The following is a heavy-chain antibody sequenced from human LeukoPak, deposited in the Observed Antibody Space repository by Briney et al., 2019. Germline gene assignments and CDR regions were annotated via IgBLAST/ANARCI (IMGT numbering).Heavy chain of an antibody. CDR3: AREFYRTYYYGSGSQPIDY. Sequence: SQTLSLTCAISGDSVSSNSAAWNWIRQSPSRGLEWLGRTYYRSKWYNDYAVSVKSRITINPDTSKNQFSLQLNSVTPEDTAVYYCAREFYRTYYYGSGSQPIDYWGQGTLVTVSS. CDR1: GDSVSSNSAA. V-gene: IGHV6-1*01. D-gene: IGHD3-10*01. CDR2: TYYRSKWYN. J-gene: IGHJ4*02.